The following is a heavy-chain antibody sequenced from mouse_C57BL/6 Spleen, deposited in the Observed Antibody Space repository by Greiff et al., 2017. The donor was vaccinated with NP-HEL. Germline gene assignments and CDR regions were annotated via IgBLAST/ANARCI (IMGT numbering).Heavy chain of an antibody. D-gene: IGHD2-5*01. CDR3: TRGGGSYYSNYGYFDV. CDR2: ISSGGDYI. V-gene: IGHV5-9-1*02. Sequence: EVHLVESGEGLVKPGGSLKLSCAASGFTFSSYAMSWVRQTPEKRLEWVAYISSGGDYIYYADTVKGRFTISRDNARNTLYLQMSSLKSEDTAMYYCTRGGGSYYSNYGYFDVWGTGTTVTVSS. CDR1: GFTFSSYA. J-gene: IGHJ1*03.